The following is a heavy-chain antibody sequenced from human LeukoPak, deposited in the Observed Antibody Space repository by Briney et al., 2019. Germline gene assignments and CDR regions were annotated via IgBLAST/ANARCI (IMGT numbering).Heavy chain of an antibody. Sequence: GGSLRLSCATSGFTFSSYAMTWVRQAPGKGLEWVSVIYNGGDTYYADSVKGRFTISRDNFKNTLYLQMNSLRAEDTAVYYCARWLRQGDYWGQGTLVTASS. CDR3: ARWLRQGDY. J-gene: IGHJ4*02. CDR2: IYNGGDT. D-gene: IGHD5-12*01. V-gene: IGHV3-66*01. CDR1: GFTFSSYA.